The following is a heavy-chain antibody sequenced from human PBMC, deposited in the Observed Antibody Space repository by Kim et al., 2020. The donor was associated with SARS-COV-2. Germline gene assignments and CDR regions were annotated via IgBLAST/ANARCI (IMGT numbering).Heavy chain of an antibody. CDR3: ATESYDSSGYYYGAPYNWFDP. V-gene: IGHV4-39*07. CDR2: IYYSGST. J-gene: IGHJ5*02. D-gene: IGHD3-22*01. CDR1: GGSISSSSYY. Sequence: SETLSLTCTVSGGSISSSSYYWGWIRQPPGKGLEWIGSIYYSGSTYYNPSLKSRVTISVDTSKNQFSLKLSSVTAADTAVYYCATESYDSSGYYYGAPYNWFDPWGQGTLVTVSS.